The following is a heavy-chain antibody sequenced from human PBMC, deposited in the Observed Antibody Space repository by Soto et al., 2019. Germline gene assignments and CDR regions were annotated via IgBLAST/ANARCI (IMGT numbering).Heavy chain of an antibody. J-gene: IGHJ4*02. D-gene: IGHD5-18*01. CDR3: ARDTGYTFGSLNY. V-gene: IGHV1-3*01. Sequence: SVKVSCKASGYTFTDYALHWVRQAPGQRLEWMGWMNAGVGNTLYSQKFQGRITITRDTSASTAYMELNSLKSEDTAIYYCARDTGYTFGSLNYWGPGTLVTVSS. CDR1: GYTFTDYA. CDR2: MNAGVGNT.